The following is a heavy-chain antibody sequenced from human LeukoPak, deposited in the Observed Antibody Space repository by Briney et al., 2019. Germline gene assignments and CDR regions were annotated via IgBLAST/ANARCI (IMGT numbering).Heavy chain of an antibody. J-gene: IGHJ4*02. CDR3: ARAAIAAAGVPFDY. CDR2: IYPGDSDT. D-gene: IGHD6-13*01. CDR1: GYSFTSYW. V-gene: IGHV5-51*01. Sequence: GESLKISCKGSGYSFTSYWIGWCRQMPGKGLEGMGIIYPGDSDTRSSPSFQGQVTISADKSISTAYLQWSSLKASDTAMYYCARAAIAAAGVPFDYWGQGTLVTVSS.